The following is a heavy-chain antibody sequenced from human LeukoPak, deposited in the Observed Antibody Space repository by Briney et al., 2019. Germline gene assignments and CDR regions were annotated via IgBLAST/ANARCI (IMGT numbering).Heavy chain of an antibody. CDR1: GITFSSYA. Sequence: HPGRSLRLSCAASGITFSSYAMHWVRQAPGKGLEWVAVISYDGSNKYYADSVKGRFTISRDNSKNTLYLQMNSLRAEDTAVYYCARVTGRYCSSTSCYVDYWGQGTLVTVSS. CDR3: ARVTGRYCSSTSCYVDY. CDR2: ISYDGSNK. V-gene: IGHV3-30*04. J-gene: IGHJ4*02. D-gene: IGHD2-2*01.